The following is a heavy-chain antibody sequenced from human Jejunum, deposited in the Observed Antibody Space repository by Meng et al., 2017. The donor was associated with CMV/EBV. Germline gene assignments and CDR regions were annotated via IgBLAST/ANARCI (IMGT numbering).Heavy chain of an antibody. CDR2: IYPGDSDT. J-gene: IGHJ5*02. V-gene: IGHV5-51*01. CDR1: TFTTSW. CDR3: ARQDYFGSGTYHHWFDP. D-gene: IGHD3-10*01. Sequence: TFTTSWLGWVRQMPGKGLEWMGIIYPGDSDTRYGPSFQGQVTISADKSSSTAYLEWSSLQASDSGMYYCARQDYFGSGTYHHWFDPWGPGTLVTVSS.